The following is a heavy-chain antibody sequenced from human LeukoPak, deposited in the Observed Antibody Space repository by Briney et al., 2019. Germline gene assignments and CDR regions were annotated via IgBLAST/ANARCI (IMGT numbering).Heavy chain of an antibody. Sequence: SETLSLTCTVSGGSISSYYWSWIRQPPGKGLEWIGYIYYSGSTYYNPSLKSRVTISVDTSKNQFSLKLSSVTAADTAVYYCASLDYDILTGYYYFDYWGQGTLVTVSS. CDR2: IYYSGST. J-gene: IGHJ4*02. D-gene: IGHD3-9*01. CDR1: GGSISSYY. V-gene: IGHV4-59*08. CDR3: ASLDYDILTGYYYFDY.